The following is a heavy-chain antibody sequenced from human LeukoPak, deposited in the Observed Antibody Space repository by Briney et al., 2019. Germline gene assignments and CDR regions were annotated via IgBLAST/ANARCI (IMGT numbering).Heavy chain of an antibody. V-gene: IGHV3-30*02. CDR1: GFTFRSYV. CDR3: AKDGLGGFGDYMDV. J-gene: IGHJ6*03. D-gene: IGHD3-10*01. CDR2: IRYDGSDK. Sequence: GGSLRLSCAASGFTFRSYVMHWVRQAPGKGLEWVAFIRYDGSDKYYADSVKGRFTISRDNSKNTLYLQMNSLRAEDTAIYYCAKDGLGGFGDYMDVWGKGTTVTISS.